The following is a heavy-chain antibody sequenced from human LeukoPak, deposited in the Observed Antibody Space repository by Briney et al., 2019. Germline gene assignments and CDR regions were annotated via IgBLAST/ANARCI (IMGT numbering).Heavy chain of an antibody. CDR1: GGSFSGYY. V-gene: IGHV4-34*01. D-gene: IGHD3-22*01. J-gene: IGHJ4*02. Sequence: SETLSLTCAVYGGSFSGYYWSWIRQPPGKGLEWIGEINHSRSTNYNPSLKSRVTMSVDTSKNQFSLKLSSVTAADTAVYYCARDRYYYDSSGYYLFDYWGQGTLVTVSS. CDR2: INHSRST. CDR3: ARDRYYYDSSGYYLFDY.